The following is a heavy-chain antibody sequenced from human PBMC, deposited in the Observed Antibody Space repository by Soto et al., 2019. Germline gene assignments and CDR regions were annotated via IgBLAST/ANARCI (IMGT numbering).Heavy chain of an antibody. CDR1: GYIFTSYW. Sequence: GESLKISCNGSGYIFTSYWIGWVRQMPGKGLEWMGIIYPGDSDTRYSPSFQGQVTISADKSISTAYLQWSSLKASDTAMYYCARQQGGIYYFIYGMDVWGQGTTVTVSS. CDR3: ARQQGGIYYFIYGMDV. D-gene: IGHD1-26*01. V-gene: IGHV5-51*01. CDR2: IYPGDSDT. J-gene: IGHJ6*02.